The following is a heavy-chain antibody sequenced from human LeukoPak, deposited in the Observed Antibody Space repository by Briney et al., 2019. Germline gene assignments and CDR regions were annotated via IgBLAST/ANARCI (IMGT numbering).Heavy chain of an antibody. CDR2: IIPIFGTA. V-gene: IGHV1-69*13. CDR1: GGTFISYA. D-gene: IGHD1-26*01. J-gene: IGHJ4*02. CDR3: ARDQGYSGSYLPFDY. Sequence: SVKVSCKASGGTFISYAISWVRQAPGQGLEWMGGIIPIFGTANYAQKFQGRVTITADESTSTAYMELSSLRSEDTAVYYCARDQGYSGSYLPFDYWGQGTLVTVSS.